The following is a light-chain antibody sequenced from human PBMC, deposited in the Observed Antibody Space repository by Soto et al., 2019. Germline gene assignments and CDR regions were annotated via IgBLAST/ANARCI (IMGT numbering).Light chain of an antibody. CDR1: SSDVGSYNR. Sequence: QSALTQPPSVSGSPGQSVTISCTGTSSDVGSYNRVSWYQQPPGTAPKLMIYEVSNRPSGVPDRFSGSKSGNTASLTISGLQAEDEAVYYCSSYTSNSTPVFGGGTQLTVL. V-gene: IGLV2-18*02. J-gene: IGLJ2*01. CDR2: EVS. CDR3: SSYTSNSTPV.